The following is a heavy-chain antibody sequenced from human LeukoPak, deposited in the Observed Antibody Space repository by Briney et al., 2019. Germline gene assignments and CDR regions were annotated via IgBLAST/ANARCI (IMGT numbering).Heavy chain of an antibody. CDR2: ISSGADST. CDR3: AKGGHYSFFDY. V-gene: IGHV3-23*01. J-gene: IGHJ4*02. D-gene: IGHD4-11*01. CDR1: GFTFSSYA. Sequence: GSLRLSCAASGFTFSSYAVTWVRQAPGKGLEWVSSISSGADSTYYADSVKGRFTISRDNSKNTLYLQMNGLRAEDTGIYYCAKGGHYSFFDYWGQGTLVTVSS.